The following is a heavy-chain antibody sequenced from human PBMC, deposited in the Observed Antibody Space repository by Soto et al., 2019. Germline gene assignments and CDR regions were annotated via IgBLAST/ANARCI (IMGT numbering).Heavy chain of an antibody. D-gene: IGHD3-10*01. CDR2: ISYDGSNK. Sequence: GGSLRLSCAASGFTFSSYAMHWVRQAPGKGLEWVAVISYDGSNKYYADSVKGRFTISRDNSKNTLYLQMNSLRAEDTAVYYCARDGYYGSGSYYRYYYYGMDVWGQGTTVTV. J-gene: IGHJ6*02. CDR1: GFTFSSYA. V-gene: IGHV3-30-3*01. CDR3: ARDGYYGSGSYYRYYYYGMDV.